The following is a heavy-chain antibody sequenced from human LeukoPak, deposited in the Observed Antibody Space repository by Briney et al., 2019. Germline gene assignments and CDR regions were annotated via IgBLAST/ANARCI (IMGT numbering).Heavy chain of an antibody. CDR3: ARVDLNDSSGYPYYYYMDV. V-gene: IGHV4-59*01. D-gene: IGHD3-22*01. CDR1: GGSISSYY. Sequence: SETLSLTCTVSGGSISSYYWSWIRQPPGKGLEWIGYIYYSGSTNYNPSLKSRVTISVDTSKNQFSLRLSSVTAADTAVYYCARVDLNDSSGYPYYYYMDVWGKGTTVTVSS. J-gene: IGHJ6*03. CDR2: IYYSGST.